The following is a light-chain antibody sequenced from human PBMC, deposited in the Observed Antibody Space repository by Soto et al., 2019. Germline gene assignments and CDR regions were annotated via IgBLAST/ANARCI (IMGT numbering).Light chain of an antibody. J-gene: IGKJ2*01. Sequence: EIVMTQSPVTLSVSPGERATLSCRASQSVSTNLAWYQQKPGQAPRLLIYGASTRATGIPARFSVSGSGTEFPLTISSLQSEDFAVSFCQQYESWPYTFGQGTKLEIK. CDR2: GAS. CDR1: QSVSTN. CDR3: QQYESWPYT. V-gene: IGKV3-15*01.